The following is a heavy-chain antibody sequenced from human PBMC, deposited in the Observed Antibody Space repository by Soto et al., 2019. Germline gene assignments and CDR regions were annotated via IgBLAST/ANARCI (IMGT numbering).Heavy chain of an antibody. D-gene: IGHD4-4*01. J-gene: IGHJ6*04. CDR3: ARLVDLTTYMDV. CDR1: GGSISSYY. V-gene: IGHV4-59*01. CDR2: IYYSGST. Sequence: SETLSLTCTVSGGSISSYYWSWIRQPPGKGLEWIGYIYYSGSTNYNPSLKSRVTISVDTSKNQFSLKLSSVTAADTAVYYCARLVDLTTYMDVWGKGTTVTVSS.